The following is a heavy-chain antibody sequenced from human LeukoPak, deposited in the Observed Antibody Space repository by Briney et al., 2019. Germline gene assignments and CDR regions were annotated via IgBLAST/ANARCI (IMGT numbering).Heavy chain of an antibody. CDR2: INSDGSST. CDR1: GFTFSSYW. CDR3: ARDYYDSSGYPDY. V-gene: IGHV3-74*01. Sequence: PGGSLRLSCAASGFTFSSYWMHWVRHAPGKGLVWVSRINSDGSSTSYADSVKGRFTISRDNAKNTLYLQMNSLRAEDTAVYYCARDYYDSSGYPDYWGQGTLVTVSS. D-gene: IGHD3-22*01. J-gene: IGHJ4*02.